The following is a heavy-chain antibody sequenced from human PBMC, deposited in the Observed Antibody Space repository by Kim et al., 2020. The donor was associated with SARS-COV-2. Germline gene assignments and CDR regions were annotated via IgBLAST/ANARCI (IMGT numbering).Heavy chain of an antibody. CDR3: ARRELLPNYYYYYGMDV. J-gene: IGHJ6*02. Sequence: LTSRVTISVDTSKNQFSLKLSSVTAADTAVYYCARRELLPNYYYYYGMDVWGQGTTVTVSS. V-gene: IGHV4-39*01. D-gene: IGHD1-26*01.